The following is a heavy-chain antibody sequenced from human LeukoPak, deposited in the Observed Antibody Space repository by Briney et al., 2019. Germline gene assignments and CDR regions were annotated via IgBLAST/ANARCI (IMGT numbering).Heavy chain of an antibody. CDR3: ARSGGPGAVGY. CDR1: GGSISSYY. D-gene: IGHD1-26*01. V-gene: IGHV4-59*01. Sequence: SETLSLTCTVSGGSISSYYWSWIRQPPGKGLEWIGYIYYSGSTNYNPSLKSRVTISVDTSKNQFSLKLSSVTAADTAVYYCARSGGPGAVGYWGQGTLVTVSS. J-gene: IGHJ4*02. CDR2: IYYSGST.